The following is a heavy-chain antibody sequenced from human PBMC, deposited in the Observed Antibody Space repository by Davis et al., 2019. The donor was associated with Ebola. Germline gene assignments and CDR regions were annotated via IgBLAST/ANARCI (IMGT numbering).Heavy chain of an antibody. V-gene: IGHV4-59*12. D-gene: IGHD2-21*02. J-gene: IGHJ4*02. CDR1: GGSISSYY. Sequence: PSETLSLTCTVSGGSISSYYWSWIRQPPGKGLEWIGYIYYSGSTNYNPSLKSRVTMSVDTSKNQFSLKLSSVTAADTAVYYCAKVTARGGYYFDYWGQGTLVTVSS. CDR2: IYYSGST. CDR3: AKVTARGGYYFDY.